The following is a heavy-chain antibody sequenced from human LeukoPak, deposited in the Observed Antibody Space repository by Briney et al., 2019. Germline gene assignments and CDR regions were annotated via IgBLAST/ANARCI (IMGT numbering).Heavy chain of an antibody. J-gene: IGHJ4*02. CDR2: ISDSGGSP. CDR3: AKDFSSGWAIDY. V-gene: IGHV3-23*01. D-gene: IGHD6-19*01. CDR1: GFTFSSYA. Sequence: GGSLRLSCAASGFTFSSYAMSWVRQAPGKGLEWVLAISDSGGSPFYADSVKGRFTISRDNSRNTLYLQMNSLRAEDTAVYYCAKDFSSGWAIDYWGQGTLVTVSS.